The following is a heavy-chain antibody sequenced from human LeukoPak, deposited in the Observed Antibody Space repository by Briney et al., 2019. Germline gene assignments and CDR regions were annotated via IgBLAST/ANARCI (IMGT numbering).Heavy chain of an antibody. Sequence: PGRSLRLSCAASGFTFSSYGMHWVRQAPGKGLEWVAVISYDGSNKYYADSVKGRFTISRDNSKNTLYLQMNSLRAEDTAVYYCATDISVSSWYYYYYGMDVWCQETTVTVSS. D-gene: IGHD6-13*01. J-gene: IGHJ6*02. CDR2: ISYDGSNK. V-gene: IGHV3-30*03. CDR3: ATDISVSSWYYYYYGMDV. CDR1: GFTFSSYG.